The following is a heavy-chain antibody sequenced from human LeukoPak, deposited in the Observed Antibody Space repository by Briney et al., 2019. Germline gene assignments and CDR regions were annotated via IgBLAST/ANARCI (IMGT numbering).Heavy chain of an antibody. V-gene: IGHV4-39*01. D-gene: IGHD1-26*01. CDR2: INHSGST. CDR1: GGSISGSSYY. J-gene: IGHJ5*02. Sequence: PSETLSLTCTVSGGSISGSSYYWGWIRQPPGKGLEWIGEINHSGSTNQNPSLKSRVTISADTSKNQFSLKLSSVTAADTAVYYCARHSGGTYYVSLDPWGQGTLVTVSS. CDR3: ARHSGGTYYVSLDP.